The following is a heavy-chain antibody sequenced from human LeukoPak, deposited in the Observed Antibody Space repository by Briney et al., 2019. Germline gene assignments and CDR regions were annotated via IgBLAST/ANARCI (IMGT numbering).Heavy chain of an antibody. CDR1: GFTFSSYG. CDR2: ISYDGSNK. J-gene: IGHJ2*01. CDR3: AKDRGRRGDWYFDL. Sequence: QPGRSLRLSCAASGFTFSSYGMHWVRQAPGKGLEWLAVISYDGSNKYYADSVKGRFTISRDNSKNTLYLQMNSLRAEDTAVYYCAKDRGRRGDWYFDLWGRGTLVTVSS. V-gene: IGHV3-30*18. D-gene: IGHD3-16*01.